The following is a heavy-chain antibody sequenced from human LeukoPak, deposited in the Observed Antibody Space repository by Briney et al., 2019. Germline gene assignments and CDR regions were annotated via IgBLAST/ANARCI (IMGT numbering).Heavy chain of an antibody. CDR1: GGSFSGYY. CDR2: INHSGST. Sequence: PSETLSLTCAVYGGSFSGYYWSWIRQPPGKGLEWIGEINHSGSTNYNPSLKSRVTISVDTSKNQFSLKLSSVTAADTAVYYCARGYGDYEGSDYYYYYGMDVWGQGTTVTVSS. CDR3: ARGYGDYEGSDYYYYYGMDV. V-gene: IGHV4-34*01. J-gene: IGHJ6*02. D-gene: IGHD4-17*01.